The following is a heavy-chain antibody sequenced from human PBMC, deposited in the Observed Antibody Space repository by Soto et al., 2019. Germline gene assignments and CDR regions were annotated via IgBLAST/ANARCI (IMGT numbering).Heavy chain of an antibody. V-gene: IGHV1-69*01. CDR1: GGTFSSYA. Sequence: QVQLVQSGAEVKKPGYSVKVSCKASGGTFSSYAISWVRQAPGQGLEWMGGIIPISGTANYAQKFQGRVTITADESTSTAYMELSSLRSEDTAVYYCARDGFPPGYFQHWGQGTLVTVSS. D-gene: IGHD3-10*01. CDR2: IIPISGTA. J-gene: IGHJ1*01. CDR3: ARDGFPPGYFQH.